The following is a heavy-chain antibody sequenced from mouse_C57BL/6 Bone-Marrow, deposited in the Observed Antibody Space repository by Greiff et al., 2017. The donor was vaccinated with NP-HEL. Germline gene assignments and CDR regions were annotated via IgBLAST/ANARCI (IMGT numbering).Heavy chain of an antibody. CDR1: GYTFTSYW. J-gene: IGHJ4*01. CDR2: IDPNSGGT. Sequence: QVQLQQSGAELVKPGASVKLSCKASGYTFTSYWMHWVKQRPGRGLEWIGRIDPNSGGTKYNEKFKSKATLTVDKPSSTAYMQLSSLTSEDSAVYYCARKGRWLLPFFDISMDYWGQGTSVTVSS. D-gene: IGHD2-3*01. CDR3: ARKGRWLLPFFDISMDY. V-gene: IGHV1-72*01.